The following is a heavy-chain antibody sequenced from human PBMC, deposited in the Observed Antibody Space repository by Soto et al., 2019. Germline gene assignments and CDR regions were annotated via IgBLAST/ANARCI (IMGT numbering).Heavy chain of an antibody. CDR2: INAGNGNT. Sequence: ASVKVSCKTPGYTFSTYHMHWVRQAPGQRLEWMGWINAGNGNTKYSQKFQGRVTITRDTSASTAYMELSSLRSEDTAVYYCARDPPPPDYWGQGTLVTVSS. CDR3: ARDPPPPDY. J-gene: IGHJ4*02. CDR1: GYTFSTYH. V-gene: IGHV1-3*01.